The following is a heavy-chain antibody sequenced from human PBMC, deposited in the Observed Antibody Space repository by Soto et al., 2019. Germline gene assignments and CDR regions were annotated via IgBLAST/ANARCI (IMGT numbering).Heavy chain of an antibody. J-gene: IGHJ4*02. CDR2: FDPEDGET. D-gene: IGHD3-22*01. V-gene: IGHV1-24*01. Sequence: ASVKVSCKVSGYTLTELSMHWVRQAPGKGLEWMGGFDPEDGETIYAQKFQGRVTMTEDTSTDTAYMELSSLRSEDTAVYYCATDFFYYYDSSGYYSLDYWGQGTLVTVSS. CDR1: GYTLTELS. CDR3: ATDFFYYYDSSGYYSLDY.